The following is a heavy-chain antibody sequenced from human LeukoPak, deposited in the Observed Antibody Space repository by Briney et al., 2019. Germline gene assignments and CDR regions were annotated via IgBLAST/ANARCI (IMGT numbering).Heavy chain of an antibody. D-gene: IGHD3-22*01. CDR1: GGSINNYY. V-gene: IGHV4-59*01. CDR2: IYYSGST. CDR3: ARGGGSTDYYDSSGYF. Sequence: SETLSLTCTVSGGSINNYYWSWIRQPPGKGLEWIGYIYYSGSTNYNPSLKSRVTISVDTSKNQFSLKLSSVTAADTAVYYCARGGGSTDYYDSSGYFWGQGTLVTVSS. J-gene: IGHJ4*02.